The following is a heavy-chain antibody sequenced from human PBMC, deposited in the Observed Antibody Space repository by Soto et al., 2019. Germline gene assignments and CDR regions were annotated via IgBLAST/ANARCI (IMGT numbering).Heavy chain of an antibody. D-gene: IGHD3-10*01. Sequence: EVQLLESGGGLVQPGGSLRLSCAASGFTFNNYAMTWVRQAPGKGLELVSAISGGGDTTSYADSVKGRFTVSRDGSKNTRYLQMSSLRAEDTALYYCAKGRGGSGSLTPRVDFWGQGTLVTVSS. CDR1: GFTFNNYA. CDR2: ISGGGDTT. J-gene: IGHJ4*02. V-gene: IGHV3-23*01. CDR3: AKGRGGSGSLTPRVDF.